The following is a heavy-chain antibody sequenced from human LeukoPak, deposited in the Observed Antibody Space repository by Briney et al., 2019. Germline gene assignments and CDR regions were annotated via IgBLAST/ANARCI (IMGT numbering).Heavy chain of an antibody. D-gene: IGHD3-9*01. Sequence: GKSQRLSCVDSGFTFSSFGMHWVRQAPGKGLEWVSAISGSGGSTYYADSVKGRFTISRDNSKNTLYLQMNSLRAEDTAVYYCAKIALRYFDWLLSYYFDYWGQGTLVTVSS. CDR1: GFTFSSFG. CDR3: AKIALRYFDWLLSYYFDY. V-gene: IGHV3-23*01. J-gene: IGHJ4*02. CDR2: ISGSGGST.